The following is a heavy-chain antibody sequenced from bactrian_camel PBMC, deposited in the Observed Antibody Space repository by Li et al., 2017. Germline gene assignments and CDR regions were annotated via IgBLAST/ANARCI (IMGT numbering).Heavy chain of an antibody. CDR2: INAAGGTT. J-gene: IGHJ4*01. D-gene: IGHD2*01. Sequence: HVQLVESGGGSVQAGGSHRLSCVASRDSVRYYCMGWFRQAPGKEREAVATINAAGGTTYYSDSVKGRFTISRHNANNTLTLQLNSLKVEDTAMYYCAAEDAGYCNNAGLVQYVGQGTQVTVS. CDR1: RDSVRYYC. V-gene: IGHV3S54*01.